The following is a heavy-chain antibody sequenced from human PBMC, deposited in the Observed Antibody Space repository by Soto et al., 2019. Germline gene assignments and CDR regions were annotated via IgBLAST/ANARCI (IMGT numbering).Heavy chain of an antibody. D-gene: IGHD6-6*01. Sequence: PGGSLRLSCSASGFTFSSYAMHWVRQAPGEGLEYVSAISSNGGSTSYADSVKGRFTISRDSSKNTLYLQMSSLRAEDTAVYYCATALAAFAFTRGFDYWGQGTLVTVSS. CDR1: GFTFSSYA. J-gene: IGHJ4*02. CDR3: ATALAAFAFTRGFDY. CDR2: ISSNGGST. V-gene: IGHV3-64D*08.